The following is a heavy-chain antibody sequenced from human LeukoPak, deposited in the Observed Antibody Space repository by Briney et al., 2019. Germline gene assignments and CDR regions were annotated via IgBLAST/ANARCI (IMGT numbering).Heavy chain of an antibody. V-gene: IGHV1-69*05. D-gene: IGHD3-22*01. Sequence: SVKVSCKASGGTFSSYAISWVRQAPGQGLEWMGGIIPIFGTANYAQKFQRRVTITTDESTSTAYMELSSLRSEDTAVYYCASGRGYYDSSGYQFDYWGQGTLVTVSS. CDR3: ASGRGYYDSSGYQFDY. CDR2: IIPIFGTA. CDR1: GGTFSSYA. J-gene: IGHJ4*02.